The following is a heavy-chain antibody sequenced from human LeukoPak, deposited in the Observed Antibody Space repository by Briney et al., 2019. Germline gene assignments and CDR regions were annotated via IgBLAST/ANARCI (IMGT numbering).Heavy chain of an antibody. CDR1: GYTFTSYG. Sequence: ASVKVSCKASGYTFTSYGISWVRQAPGQGLEWMGWISAYNGNTNYAQKLQGRVTMTTDTSTSTAYMELRSLRSDDTAVYYCARVRRDYVWGSYRLTWFDPWGQGTLVTVSS. CDR2: ISAYNGNT. J-gene: IGHJ5*02. D-gene: IGHD3-16*02. CDR3: ARVRRDYVWGSYRLTWFDP. V-gene: IGHV1-18*01.